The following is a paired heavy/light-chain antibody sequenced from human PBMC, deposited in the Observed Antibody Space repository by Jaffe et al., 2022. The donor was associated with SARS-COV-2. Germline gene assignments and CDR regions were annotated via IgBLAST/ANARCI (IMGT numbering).Heavy chain of an antibody. CDR3: SRRRESSSSRDY. V-gene: IGHV4-39*01. Sequence: QLQLQESGPGLVKPSETLSLTCTVSGASISSSGNCWGWIRQPPGKGLEWIGSIYYSGNTYYNPSLKSRVTISADMSKNQFSLNLRSVTAADTAVYYCSRRRESSSSRDYWGRGTLVTVSS. D-gene: IGHD6-6*01. CDR1: GASISSSGNC. CDR2: IYYSGNT. J-gene: IGHJ4*02.
Light chain of an antibody. CDR2: DVT. Sequence: QSALTQPRSVSGSPGQSVTISCTGTNSDVGGYNYVSWYQQHPGKAPKLMIYDVTKRPSGVPDRFSGSKSGNTASLTISGLQAEDEGDYHCCSYAGNPWVFGGGTKVTVL. J-gene: IGLJ3*02. CDR1: NSDVGGYNY. CDR3: CSYAGNPWV. V-gene: IGLV2-11*01.